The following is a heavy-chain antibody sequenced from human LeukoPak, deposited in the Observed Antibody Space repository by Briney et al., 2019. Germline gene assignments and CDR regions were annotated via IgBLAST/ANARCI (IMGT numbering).Heavy chain of an antibody. CDR2: IRYDGSSK. CDR1: GYTFTYNY. D-gene: IGHD2-21*01. V-gene: IGHV3-30*02. J-gene: IGHJ4*02. Sequence: SCKASGYTFTYNYIHWVRQAPGKGLEGVEFIRYDGSSKYYADSVKGRFTISRDNSKNTLYLQMNSLRDEDTAVYYCGKGRFIVVGQGFDYWGQGTLVTVSS. CDR3: GKGRFIVVGQGFDY.